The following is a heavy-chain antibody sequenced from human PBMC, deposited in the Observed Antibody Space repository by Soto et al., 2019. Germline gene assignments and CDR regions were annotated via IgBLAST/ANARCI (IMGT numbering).Heavy chain of an antibody. CDR1: GYPVTAYY. J-gene: IGHJ3*02. CDR3: ARGGGVGVAGSAAFDM. V-gene: IGHV1-2*02. D-gene: IGHD3-3*01. CDR2: INPATGAA. Sequence: QLHLVQSGAVVKKPGASVTVSCSASGYPVTAYYMHWVRQAPGRGLEWMGGINPATGAAKYTQTFRGRVTMPRDTSPSTVFKELSGRTSEDPAVFYCARGGGVGVAGSAAFDMWGQGTLVTVSS.